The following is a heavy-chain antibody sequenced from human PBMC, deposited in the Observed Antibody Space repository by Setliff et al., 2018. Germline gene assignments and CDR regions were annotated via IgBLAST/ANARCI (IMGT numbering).Heavy chain of an antibody. CDR2: IYSSGST. J-gene: IGHJ6*03. D-gene: IGHD3-3*01. Sequence: SETLSLTCTVSGDSISSRRNYWGWFRQPAGKELEWIGQIYSSGSTNYNPSLKSRVTIARDTSKNHFSLSLTSVTAADTAVYYCARMSGFQYIDVWDKGPTVTVSS. V-gene: IGHV4-61*09. CDR1: GDSISSRRNY. CDR3: ARMSGFQYIDV.